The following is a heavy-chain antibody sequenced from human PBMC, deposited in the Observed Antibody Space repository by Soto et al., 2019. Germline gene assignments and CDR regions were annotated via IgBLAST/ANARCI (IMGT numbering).Heavy chain of an antibody. V-gene: IGHV3-9*01. CDR3: AITSPGYYGPGSDFDY. CDR2: MSWNSGSI. J-gene: IGHJ4*02. D-gene: IGHD3-10*01. Sequence: RHSCVAGEFVYDDDPMILVQQAPGKGLEWVSGMSWNSGSIGYADSVKGRFTISRGNAKNSLYLQVNSLRDEDTGLYYCAITSPGYYGPGSDFDYWGQRSRSTVSS. CDR1: EFVYDDDP.